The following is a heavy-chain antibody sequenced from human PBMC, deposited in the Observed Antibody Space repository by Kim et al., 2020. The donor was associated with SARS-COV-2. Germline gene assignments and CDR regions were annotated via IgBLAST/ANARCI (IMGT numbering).Heavy chain of an antibody. CDR1: GFIFSSNY. CDR2: IYTSGMT. Sequence: GGSLRLSCAASGFIFSSNYMSWVRQAPGKGLDWVSVIYTSGMTDYADSVKGRFTISRHDSENTVSLQLNSLRTEDTAVYYCARIYGDYHLYAMDVWGQGTTVTVSS. V-gene: IGHV3-53*04. J-gene: IGHJ6*02. CDR3: ARIYGDYHLYAMDV. D-gene: IGHD4-17*01.